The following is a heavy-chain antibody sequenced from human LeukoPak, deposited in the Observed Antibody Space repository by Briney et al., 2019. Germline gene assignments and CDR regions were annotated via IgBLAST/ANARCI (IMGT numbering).Heavy chain of an antibody. V-gene: IGHV3-74*01. J-gene: IGHJ3*02. CDR3: ARGDPTVTTTGSGGLDI. CDR2: IKSDGSST. D-gene: IGHD4-17*01. CDR1: GFTFRSYW. Sequence: HSGGSLRLSCAASGFTFRSYWMHWVRLPPGKGLVWVSRIKSDGSSTSYADFVKGRFTISRDNAKNTLYLQMNSLRAEDTAVYYCARGDPTVTTTGSGGLDIWGQGTMVTVSS.